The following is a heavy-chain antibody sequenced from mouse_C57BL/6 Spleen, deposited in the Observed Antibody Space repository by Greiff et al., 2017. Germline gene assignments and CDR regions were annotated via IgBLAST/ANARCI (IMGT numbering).Heavy chain of an antibody. D-gene: IGHD5-1*01. CDR2: ISDGGSYT. V-gene: IGHV5-4*01. CDR1: GFTFSSYA. J-gene: IGHJ3*01. Sequence: EVMLVESGGGLVKPGGSLKLSCAASGFTFSSYAMSWVRQTPEKRLEWVATISDGGSYTYYPDNVKGRFTISRDNAKNNLYLQMSHLKSEDTAMYYCARDTRVRGGFAYWGQGTLVTVSA. CDR3: ARDTRVRGGFAY.